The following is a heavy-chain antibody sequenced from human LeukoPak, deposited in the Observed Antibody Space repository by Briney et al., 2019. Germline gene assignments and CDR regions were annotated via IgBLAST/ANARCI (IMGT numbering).Heavy chain of an antibody. J-gene: IGHJ4*02. CDR3: VRWGAGVQEADY. CDR2: IWYDGTKK. V-gene: IGHV3-33*01. Sequence: PGGSLRLSCAASGFTFRNYGMHWVRQAPGKGPEWLATIWYDGTKKFYANSVRGRCTLSRDNSKNTLSLQMSSLRVDDTAVYYCVRWGAGVQEADYWGLGTLVIVSS. D-gene: IGHD2-8*01. CDR1: GFTFRNYG.